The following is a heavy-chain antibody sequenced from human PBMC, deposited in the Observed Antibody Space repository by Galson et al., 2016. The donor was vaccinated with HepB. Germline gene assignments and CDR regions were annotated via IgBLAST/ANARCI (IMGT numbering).Heavy chain of an antibody. V-gene: IGHV3-9*01. D-gene: IGHD3-16*01. Sequence: SLRLSCATSDHTFEDYAMHWVRQVPGKGLEWVSGISWDSGNIGYGDSVKGRFVISRDNAEKSLYLQMSGQRTEDTAVYFCARASLIGEIFDSWGRGTLVTVS. J-gene: IGHJ4*02. CDR3: ARASLIGEIFDS. CDR2: ISWDSGNI. CDR1: DHTFEDYA.